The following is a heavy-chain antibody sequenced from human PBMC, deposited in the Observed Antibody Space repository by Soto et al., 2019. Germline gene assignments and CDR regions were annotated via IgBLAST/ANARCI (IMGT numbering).Heavy chain of an antibody. Sequence: GGSLRLSCAASGFPLSIYAMSWVRQAPGKGLEWVSTIGGSGGGTSYADFVRGRFTISRDNSRNTLYLQMTNVRAEDTAGYYCAKDAPGSGWLSDYWGQGTLVTVSS. CDR1: GFPLSIYA. V-gene: IGHV3-23*01. D-gene: IGHD3-22*01. CDR2: IGGSGGGT. J-gene: IGHJ4*02. CDR3: AKDAPGSGWLSDY.